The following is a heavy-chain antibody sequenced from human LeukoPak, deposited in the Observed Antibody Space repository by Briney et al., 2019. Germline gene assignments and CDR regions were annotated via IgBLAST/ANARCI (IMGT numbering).Heavy chain of an antibody. Sequence: GSSVKVSCKASGGTFSSYAISWVRQAPGQGLEWMGRIIPILGIANYAQKFQGRVTITADKSTSTAYMELSSLRSEDTAVYYCAREIGGELHAFDIWGQGTTVTVSS. CDR2: IIPILGIA. CDR1: GGTFSSYA. CDR3: AREIGGELHAFDI. J-gene: IGHJ3*02. V-gene: IGHV1-69*04. D-gene: IGHD1-26*01.